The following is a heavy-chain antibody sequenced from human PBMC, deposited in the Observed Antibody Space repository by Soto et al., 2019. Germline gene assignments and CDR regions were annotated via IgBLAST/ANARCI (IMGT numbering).Heavy chain of an antibody. V-gene: IGHV3-23*01. CDR1: GFTFSNFP. J-gene: IGHJ4*02. Sequence: HPGGSLRLSCAASGFTFSNFPMTWVRQAPGKGLVWVAAISGSGATTYFPDSLKGRLTISRDNSNNTLYLQMNNMRAEDTGLYYCAKGAWGYYDSRGGYYFDNWGQGTLVTVSS. CDR3: AKGAWGYYDSRGGYYFDN. D-gene: IGHD3-22*01. CDR2: ISGSGATT.